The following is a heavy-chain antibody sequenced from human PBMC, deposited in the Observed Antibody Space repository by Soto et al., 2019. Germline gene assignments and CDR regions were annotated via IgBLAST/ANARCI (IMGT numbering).Heavy chain of an antibody. Sequence: SETLSLTCTVSGGSISSSSYYWGWIRQPPGKGLEWIGSIYYSGSTYYNPSLKSRVTISVDTSKNQFSLKLSSVTAADTAVYYCATRAGDYEVFDYWGQGTLVTVSS. CDR3: ATRAGDYEVFDY. D-gene: IGHD4-17*01. CDR1: GGSISSSSYY. V-gene: IGHV4-39*01. CDR2: IYYSGST. J-gene: IGHJ4*02.